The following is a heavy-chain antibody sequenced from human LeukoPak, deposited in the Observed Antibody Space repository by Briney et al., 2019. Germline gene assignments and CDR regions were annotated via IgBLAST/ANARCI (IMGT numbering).Heavy chain of an antibody. Sequence: GGSPRLSCAASGFTFSSYAMSWVRQAPGKGLEWVSAISGSGGSTYYADSVKGRFTISRDNSKNTLYLQMNSLRAEETAVYYCAKGGYYGTEAFDIWGQGTMVTVSS. D-gene: IGHD3-10*01. CDR1: GFTFSSYA. J-gene: IGHJ3*02. V-gene: IGHV3-23*01. CDR2: ISGSGGST. CDR3: AKGGYYGTEAFDI.